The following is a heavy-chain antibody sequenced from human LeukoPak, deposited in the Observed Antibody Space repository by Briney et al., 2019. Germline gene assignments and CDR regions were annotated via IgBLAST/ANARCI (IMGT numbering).Heavy chain of an antibody. J-gene: IGHJ4*02. CDR1: GYTFESYG. D-gene: IGHD5-24*01. CDR2: ISPHNGNT. V-gene: IGHV1-18*01. Sequence: GASVKVSCKASGYTFESYGINWVRQAPGQGLEWLGRISPHNGNTNYAQTVQGRVTVTTETSTETVYMELRSLRSDDTAVYYCAREDGWSYFAYWGQGTLVTVSS. CDR3: AREDGWSYFAY.